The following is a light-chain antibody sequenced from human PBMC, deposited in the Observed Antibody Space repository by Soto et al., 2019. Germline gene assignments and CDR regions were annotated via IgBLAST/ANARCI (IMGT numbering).Light chain of an antibody. CDR3: QQSYSTPRT. J-gene: IGKJ1*01. CDR1: QSISSY. Sequence: DIQMTQSPSSLSASVGDRVTITCRASQSISSYLNWYQQKPGKAPNLLIYAASSLQSGGPSRFSGSRAGTDFTLIISRLQAEDFATYYCQQSYSTPRTFGQGTNVEIK. V-gene: IGKV1-39*01. CDR2: AAS.